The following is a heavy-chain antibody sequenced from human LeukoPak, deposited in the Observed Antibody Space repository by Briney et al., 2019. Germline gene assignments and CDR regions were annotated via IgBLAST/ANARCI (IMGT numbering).Heavy chain of an antibody. CDR2: ISYDGSFK. J-gene: IGHJ4*02. Sequence: GRSLRLSCAASGFTFSGYAMHWVRQAPGKGLEWVAVISYDGSFKHYADSVKGRFTNSRDNSKNTVYLQMNSLRGEDMAVYYCARNDYGGSVGYWGQGTLVTVSS. CDR1: GFTFSGYA. V-gene: IGHV3-30-3*01. CDR3: ARNDYGGSVGY. D-gene: IGHD4-23*01.